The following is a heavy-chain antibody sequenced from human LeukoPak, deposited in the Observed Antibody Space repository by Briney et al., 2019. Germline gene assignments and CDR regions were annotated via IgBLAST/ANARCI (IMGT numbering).Heavy chain of an antibody. CDR1: GFTFSSYS. J-gene: IGHJ5*02. CDR3: ARIAAAGRLYWFDP. V-gene: IGHV3-21*01. D-gene: IGHD6-13*01. Sequence: GGSLRLSCAAPGFTFSSYSMNWVRQAPGKGLEWVSSISSSSSYIYYADSVKGRFTISRDNAKNSLYLQMNSLRAEDTAVYYCARIAAAGRLYWFDPWGQGTLVTVSS. CDR2: ISSSSSYI.